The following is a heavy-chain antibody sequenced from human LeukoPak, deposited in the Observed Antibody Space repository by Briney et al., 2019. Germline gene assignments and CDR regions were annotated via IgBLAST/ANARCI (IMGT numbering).Heavy chain of an antibody. V-gene: IGHV3-30-3*01. CDR3: ARSGRGLLDAFDI. J-gene: IGHJ3*02. Sequence: GGSLRLSCAASGFTFSSYAMHWVRQAPGKGLEWVAVISYDGSNKYYADSVKGRFTISRDNSKNTLYLQMNGLRAEDTAVYYCARSGRGLLDAFDIWGQGTMVTVSS. CDR1: GFTFSSYA. CDR2: ISYDGSNK. D-gene: IGHD2-15*01.